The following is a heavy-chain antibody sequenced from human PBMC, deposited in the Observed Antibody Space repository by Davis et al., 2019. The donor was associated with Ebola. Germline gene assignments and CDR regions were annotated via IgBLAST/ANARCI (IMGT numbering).Heavy chain of an antibody. D-gene: IGHD3-22*01. Sequence: GESLKISCSASGFTLSSYSMNWVRQAPGKGLEWVSSISSSSSYIYYADSVKGRFTISRDNAKNSLYLQMNSLRAEDTAVYYCATDLYDSSGYYPFDYWGQGTLVTVSS. J-gene: IGHJ4*01. V-gene: IGHV3-21*01. CDR2: ISSSSSYI. CDR1: GFTLSSYS. CDR3: ATDLYDSSGYYPFDY.